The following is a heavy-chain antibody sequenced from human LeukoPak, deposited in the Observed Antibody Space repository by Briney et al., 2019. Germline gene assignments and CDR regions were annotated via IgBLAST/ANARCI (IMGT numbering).Heavy chain of an antibody. V-gene: IGHV3-33*01. CDR3: AREGPRGNSQFDY. Sequence: PGGSLRLSCAASGFTFSNYGMHWVRQAPGKGLEWVALIWYDGSNKYYTDSVKGRLTISRDNSKVTLFLQMNSLRAEDTAVYYCAREGPRGNSQFDYWGQGTLVTVST. CDR1: GFTFSNYG. D-gene: IGHD2/OR15-2a*01. J-gene: IGHJ4*02. CDR2: IWYDGSNK.